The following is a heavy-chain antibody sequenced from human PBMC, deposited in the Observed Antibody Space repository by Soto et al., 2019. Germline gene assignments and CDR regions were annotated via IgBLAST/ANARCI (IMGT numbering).Heavy chain of an antibody. J-gene: IGHJ5*02. D-gene: IGHD6-25*01. CDR1: NGSISNSY. V-gene: IGHV4-4*07. CDR3: ARSGHKESWLDP. Sequence: QVQLKESGPGLVKPSETLSLSCTVSNGSISNSYWNWIRRPAGKGLAWIGRVYSSGSASYNPSLRSRVTMSVDTSKNQFSLKLNSVTAADTAVYYCARSGHKESWLDPWGQGTLVTVSS. CDR2: VYSSGSA.